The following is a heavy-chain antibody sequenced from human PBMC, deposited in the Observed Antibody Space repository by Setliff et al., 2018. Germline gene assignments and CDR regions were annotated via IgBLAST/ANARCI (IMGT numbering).Heavy chain of an antibody. Sequence: PSETLSLTCAVSGGSISSPNWWNWVRQPPGKGLEWIGEIYHSGTTNYNPSLKSRVTMSVDTSKNQFSLKLSSVTAADTAIYYCARGGTYRYFDYWGQGTLVTVSS. CDR2: IYHSGTT. CDR1: GGSISSPNW. V-gene: IGHV4-4*02. J-gene: IGHJ4*02. CDR3: ARGGTYRYFDY.